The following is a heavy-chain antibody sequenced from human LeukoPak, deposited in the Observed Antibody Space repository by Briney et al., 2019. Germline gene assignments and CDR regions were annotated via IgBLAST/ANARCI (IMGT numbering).Heavy chain of an antibody. CDR3: FIFQNDILTVDDH. V-gene: IGHV3-66*01. J-gene: IGHJ5*02. CDR2: IYGGGRT. D-gene: IGHD3-9*01. CDR1: GFTVSTNY. Sequence: GGSLRLSCAASGFTVSTNYVSWVRQAPGKGLEWVSVIYGGGRTSYADSVKGRFTISRDNSKNTLCLQMNSLRAEDTAVYYCFIFQNDILTVDDHWGQGTQVTVSS.